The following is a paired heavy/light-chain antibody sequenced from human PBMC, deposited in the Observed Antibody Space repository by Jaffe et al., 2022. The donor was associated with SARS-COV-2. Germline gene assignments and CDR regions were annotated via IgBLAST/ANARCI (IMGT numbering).Heavy chain of an antibody. CDR3: TADDSIVGAGEIDY. D-gene: IGHD1-26*01. CDR2: VKTKSGGETT. Sequence: EVQLVESGGGLVKPGGSLRLSCAASGFTFTNAWMTWVRQAPGKGLEWIGHVKTKSGGETTDYAAPVKGRFTISRDDSKNTLYLQMNSLKIEDTAVYYCTADDSIVGAGEIDYWGQGTLVTVSP. V-gene: IGHV3-15*01. CDR1: GFTFTNAW. J-gene: IGHJ4*02.
Light chain of an antibody. V-gene: IGLV2-23*01. J-gene: IGLJ2*01. CDR3: CSYASTWVV. CDR2: EGS. CDR1: SSDVGSYYL. Sequence: QSALTQPASVSGSPGQSITISCTGTSSDVGSYYLVSWYQQHPGKAPKLIIYEGSKRPSGVSNRFSGSKSGNTASLTISGLQAEDEADYYCCSYASTWVVFGGGTKLTVL.